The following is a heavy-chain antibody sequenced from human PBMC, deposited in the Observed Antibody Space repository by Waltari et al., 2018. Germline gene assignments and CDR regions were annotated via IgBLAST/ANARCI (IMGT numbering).Heavy chain of an antibody. Sequence: EVQMLQSGAEVKKPGTPVKISCKVSGDTFTDIYIHWIKQAPGKGLQWRGLLDPEDGQAIYAQKFQGRVTMTADTSTNTAHMELRSLRSDDTAVYYCARLYDASAYYNTYLDPWGQGALVTVSS. J-gene: IGHJ5*02. CDR2: LDPEDGQA. D-gene: IGHD3-22*01. V-gene: IGHV1-69-2*01. CDR3: ARLYDASAYYNTYLDP. CDR1: GDTFTDIY.